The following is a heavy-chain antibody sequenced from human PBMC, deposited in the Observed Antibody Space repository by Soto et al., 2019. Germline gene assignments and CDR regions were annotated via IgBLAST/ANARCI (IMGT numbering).Heavy chain of an antibody. J-gene: IGHJ4*02. CDR1: GGSFSGYY. CDR3: ATRVWGYCSSTSCSDY. D-gene: IGHD2-2*01. CDR2: INHSGST. Sequence: SETLSLTCAVYGGSFSGYYWSWIRQPPGKGLEWIGEINHSGSTNYNPSLKSRVTISVDTSKNQFSLKLSSVTAADTAVYYCATRVWGYCSSTSCSDYWGQGTLVTSPQ. V-gene: IGHV4-34*01.